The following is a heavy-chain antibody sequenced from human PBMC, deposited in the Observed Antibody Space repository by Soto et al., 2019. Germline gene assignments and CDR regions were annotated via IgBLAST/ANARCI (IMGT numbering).Heavy chain of an antibody. D-gene: IGHD3-10*01. CDR2: IIPIFGTA. CDR3: ASIRANTYYYGMDV. Sequence: QVQLVQSGAEVKKPGSSVKVSCKASGGTFSSYAISWVRQAPGQGIEWMGGIIPIFGTADYEQKFQGRVTITADESTSTAYMELSSLRSEDTAVYYCASIRANTYYYGMDVWGPGPTVTVSS. J-gene: IGHJ6*02. V-gene: IGHV1-69*12. CDR1: GGTFSSYA.